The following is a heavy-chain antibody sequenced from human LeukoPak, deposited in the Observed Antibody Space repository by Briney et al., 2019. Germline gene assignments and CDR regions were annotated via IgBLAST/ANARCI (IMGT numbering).Heavy chain of an antibody. CDR1: GFTFSSYA. V-gene: IGHV3-23*01. D-gene: IGHD3-9*01. J-gene: IGHJ5*02. CDR2: ISGSGGST. CDR3: AKEGDILTGYYPPPPVNWFDP. Sequence: PGASLRLSCAASGFTFSSYAMSWVRQAPGKGLEWVSAISGSGGSTYYADSVKGRFTISRDNSKNTLYLQMNSLRAEDTAVYYCAKEGDILTGYYPPPPVNWFDPWGQGTLVTVSS.